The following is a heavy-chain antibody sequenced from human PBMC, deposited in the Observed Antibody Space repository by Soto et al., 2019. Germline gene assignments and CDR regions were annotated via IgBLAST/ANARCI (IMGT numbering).Heavy chain of an antibody. J-gene: IGHJ4*02. CDR1: GYTFTSYA. V-gene: IGHV1-3*01. CDR3: TRDKVTTVVTLGYFDY. D-gene: IGHD4-17*01. CDR2: INAGNGNT. Sequence: QVQLVQSGAEVKKPGGSVKVTCKASGYTFTSYAMHWVRQAPGQRLEWMGWINAGNGNTKYSQKFQGRVTITRDTSASTAYMELSSLRSEDTAVYYCTRDKVTTVVTLGYFDYWGQGTLVTVSS.